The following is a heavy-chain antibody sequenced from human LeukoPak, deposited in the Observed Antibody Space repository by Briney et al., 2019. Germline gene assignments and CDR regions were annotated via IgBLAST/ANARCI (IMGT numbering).Heavy chain of an antibody. CDR1: GGSINNYY. Sequence: PSETLSLTCTVSGGSINNYYWNWIRQPPGKGLEWIGYGYYSGNTNYNPSLKSRVTISVDTSKKQFSLKLSSVTAADTAVYYCARSRGYSYGWDYWGQGTLVTVSS. CDR2: GYYSGNT. J-gene: IGHJ4*02. V-gene: IGHV4-59*08. D-gene: IGHD5-18*01. CDR3: ARSRGYSYGWDY.